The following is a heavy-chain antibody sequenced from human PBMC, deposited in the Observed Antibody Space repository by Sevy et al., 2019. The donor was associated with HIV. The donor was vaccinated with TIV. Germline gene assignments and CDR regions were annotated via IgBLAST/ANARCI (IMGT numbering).Heavy chain of an antibody. CDR1: GGSINRSSYY. V-gene: IGHV4-39*01. D-gene: IGHD3-16*01. Sequence: SETLSLTCTVSGGSINRSSYYWGWIRQPPGKGLEWIASIHSGGNAYYNPSLKSRVTVSVDTSKNQVSLKRTSVTAADTAVYYCARQGGSCKSGPSYTFFDFRGQGTLVTVSS. CDR2: IHSGGNA. CDR3: ARQGGSCKSGPSYTFFDF. J-gene: IGHJ4*02.